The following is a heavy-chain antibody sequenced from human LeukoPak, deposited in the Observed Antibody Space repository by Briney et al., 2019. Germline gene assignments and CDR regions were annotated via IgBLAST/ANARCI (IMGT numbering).Heavy chain of an antibody. CDR2: IKQGGSEQ. Sequence: GGPLSLLRAASGFTHSIYWKRCARDPPGRGVVYVANIKQGGSEQYYVDSVRGRLTISRDNAKNSLYLQMNSLGAEDTAVYYCARGYCSSTSCYHFDYWGQGTLVTVSS. J-gene: IGHJ4*02. V-gene: IGHV3-7*04. D-gene: IGHD2-2*01. CDR3: ARGYCSSTSCYHFDY. CDR1: GFTHSIYW.